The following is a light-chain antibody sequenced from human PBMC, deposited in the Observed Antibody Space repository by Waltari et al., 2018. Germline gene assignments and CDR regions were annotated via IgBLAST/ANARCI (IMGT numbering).Light chain of an antibody. CDR3: QQYNNWQT. CDR2: GAS. J-gene: IGKJ1*01. Sequence: EIVMTQSPATLSVSPGERATLSCRASQSVSSNLAWYQQKPGQPPRLLIYGASTRATGIPARFSVSGSGTEFTLTISSLQSEDFAVYYCQQYNNWQTFGQGTKVEIK. CDR1: QSVSSN. V-gene: IGKV3-15*01.